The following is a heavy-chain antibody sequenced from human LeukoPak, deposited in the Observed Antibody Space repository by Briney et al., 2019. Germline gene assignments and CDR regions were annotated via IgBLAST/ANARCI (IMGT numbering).Heavy chain of an antibody. Sequence: GGSLRLSCVASGFTFSSYAMSWVRQAPGKGLEWVSAISGSGGSTYYADSVKGRFTISRDNSKNTLYLQMNSLRAEDTAVYYCAKIKDYGDYGWYFDLWGRGTLVTVSS. CDR3: AKIKDYGDYGWYFDL. CDR1: GFTFSSYA. V-gene: IGHV3-23*01. D-gene: IGHD4-17*01. CDR2: ISGSGGST. J-gene: IGHJ2*01.